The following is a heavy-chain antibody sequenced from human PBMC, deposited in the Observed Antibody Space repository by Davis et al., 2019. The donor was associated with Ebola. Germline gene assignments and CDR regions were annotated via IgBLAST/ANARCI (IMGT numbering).Heavy chain of an antibody. CDR1: AFNFGSYG. V-gene: IGHV3-30*03. CDR3: ARGGHSSISGDS. CDR2: MSYHESHT. J-gene: IGHJ4*02. Sequence: PGGSLRLSCAAIAFNFGSYGMHWVRQAPGKGLEWVASMSYHESHTSYIDSVRGRFTISRDNSKNTLYLQMNSLRAEDTAVYYCARGGHSSISGDSWGQGTLVTVSS. D-gene: IGHD5-18*01.